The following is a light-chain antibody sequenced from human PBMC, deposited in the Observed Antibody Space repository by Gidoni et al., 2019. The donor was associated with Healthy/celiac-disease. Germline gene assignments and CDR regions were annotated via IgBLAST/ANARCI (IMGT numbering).Light chain of an antibody. J-gene: IGKJ2*01. Sequence: DIVMTQSPDSLAVSLGERATIKCKSSQSVLYSHNNKNYLAWYQQKPGQPPKLLIYWASTRESGVPSRFSGSGSGTDFTLTISSLQAEDVAVYYCQQYYSTPYTFGQGTKLEIK. CDR2: WAS. CDR3: QQYYSTPYT. V-gene: IGKV4-1*01. CDR1: QSVLYSHNNKNY.